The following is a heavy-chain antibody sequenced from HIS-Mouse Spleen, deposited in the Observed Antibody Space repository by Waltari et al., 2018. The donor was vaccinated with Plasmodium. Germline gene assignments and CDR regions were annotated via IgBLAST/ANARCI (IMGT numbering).Heavy chain of an antibody. CDR2: IYGGGST. CDR3: ARGMKSSSSAFDI. CDR1: GFTVSRHY. V-gene: IGHV3-53*01. D-gene: IGHD6-6*01. Sequence: EVQLVESGGGLSQPGGSRRLPCSAAGFTVSRHYMSWGRQAPGKGLEWVSVIYGGGSTYYADSVKGRFTISRDNSKNTLYLQMNSLRAEDTAVYYCARGMKSSSSAFDIWGQGTMVTVSS. J-gene: IGHJ3*02.